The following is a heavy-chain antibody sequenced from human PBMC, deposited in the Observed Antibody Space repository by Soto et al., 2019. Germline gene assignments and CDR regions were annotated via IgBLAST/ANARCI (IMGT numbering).Heavy chain of an antibody. V-gene: IGHV1-18*01. CDR1: GYTFTSYG. D-gene: IGHD1-1*01. J-gene: IGHJ6*02. CDR3: ARDLYKSVFYYGMDI. CDR2: ISTYNGNT. Sequence: GASLKVSCKASGYTFTSYGLSWVRQAPGQGLEWMGWISTYNGNTNYAQKLQGRVTMTTDTSTSTAYMELRSLRSDDTAVYYCARDLYKSVFYYGMDIWGQGTTVNVSS.